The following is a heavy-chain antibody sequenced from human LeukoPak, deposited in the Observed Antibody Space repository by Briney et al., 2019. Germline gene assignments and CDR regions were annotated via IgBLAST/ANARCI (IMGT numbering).Heavy chain of an antibody. CDR2: ISGSGDNT. Sequence: GGSLRLSCAASGFTFSSYAMSWVRQAPGKGLEWVSGISGSGDNTYYADSVKGRFTISRDNSKNTLYVQVNSLGTEDTAAYYCTKGSYYDSSGSFYFDYWGQGTLVTVS. CDR1: GFTFSSYA. D-gene: IGHD3-22*01. V-gene: IGHV3-23*01. J-gene: IGHJ4*02. CDR3: TKGSYYDSSGSFYFDY.